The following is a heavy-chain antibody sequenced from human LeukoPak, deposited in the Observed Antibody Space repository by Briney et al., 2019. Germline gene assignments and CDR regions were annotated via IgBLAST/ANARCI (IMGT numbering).Heavy chain of an antibody. CDR3: ARRDHGPRGWFDP. Sequence: SETLSLTCAVSGGSISSSNWWSWVRQPPGKGLEWIGEIYHSGSTNYNPFLKSRVTISVDKSKNQFSLKLSSVTAADTAVYYCARRDHGPRGWFDPWGQGTLVTVSS. CDR2: IYHSGST. V-gene: IGHV4-4*02. J-gene: IGHJ5*02. D-gene: IGHD1-14*01. CDR1: GGSISSSNW.